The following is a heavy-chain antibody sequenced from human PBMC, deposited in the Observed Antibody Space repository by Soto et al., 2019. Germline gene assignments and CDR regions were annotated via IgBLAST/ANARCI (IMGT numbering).Heavy chain of an antibody. CDR2: IFSSGSA. CDR3: ARDNFYGPYCMDV. V-gene: IGHV4-59*02. J-gene: IGHJ6*03. Sequence: PSETLSLTCSVSGGSVNAYYRSWIRQSLGKGLEWLGYIFSSGSATYNPSLKSRVTLSVDVSKNQFSQKLTSVTAADTAVYYCARDNFYGPYCMDVRGEGTTVTVS. D-gene: IGHD3-10*01. CDR1: GGSVNAYY.